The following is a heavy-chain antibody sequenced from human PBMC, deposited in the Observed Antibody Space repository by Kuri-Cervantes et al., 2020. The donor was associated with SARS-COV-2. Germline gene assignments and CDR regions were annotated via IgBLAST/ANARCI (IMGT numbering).Heavy chain of an antibody. CDR3: ARVAAGYFDY. CDR1: GGSISSGSYY. J-gene: IGHJ4*02. Sequence: SETLSLTCTVSGGSISSGSYYWSWIRQPAGKGLEWIGRIYTSGSTNYNPSLKSRVTISVDTSKNQFSLKLSSMTAADTAVYYCARVAAGYFDYWGQGTLVTVSS. V-gene: IGHV4-61*02. CDR2: IYTSGST. D-gene: IGHD6-25*01.